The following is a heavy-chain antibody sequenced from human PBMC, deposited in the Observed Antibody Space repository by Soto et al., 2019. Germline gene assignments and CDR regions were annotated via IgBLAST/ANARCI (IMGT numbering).Heavy chain of an antibody. D-gene: IGHD6-13*01. J-gene: IGHJ4*02. Sequence: PGGSLRLSCAASGFTFSDYDMTWVRQAPGKGLEWISSITRTSSTIYYADSVKGRFTISRDNAKNLLYLQMNSLRAEDTAVYYCARDSYISSWYLVYWGQGTLVTVSS. CDR3: ARDSYISSWYLVY. V-gene: IGHV3-48*01. CDR1: GFTFSDYD. CDR2: ITRTSSTI.